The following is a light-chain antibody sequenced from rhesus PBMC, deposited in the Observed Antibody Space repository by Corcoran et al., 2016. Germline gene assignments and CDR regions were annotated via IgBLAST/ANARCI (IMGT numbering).Light chain of an antibody. CDR1: SSDIGTYNY. Sequence: QAVLTQIRSVSGSPGQSVTISCTGTSSDIGTYNYVSWFQQHPGTAPKLMIFEVSKRPSGVSDRFSGSKSGNTATLTISGLKDEDEADYYCSSYAGVKTFIFGTGTRLTVL. V-gene: IGLV2-32*02. CDR2: EVS. CDR3: SSYAGVKTFI. J-gene: IGLJ1*01.